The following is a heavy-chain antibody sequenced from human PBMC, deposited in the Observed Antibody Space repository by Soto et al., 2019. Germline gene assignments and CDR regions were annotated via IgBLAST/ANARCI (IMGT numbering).Heavy chain of an antibody. J-gene: IGHJ4*02. CDR2: IYYSGST. V-gene: IGHV4-39*02. CDR3: ARDKTTGPSDY. CDR1: GGSISSSSYY. D-gene: IGHD1-7*01. Sequence: PSETLSLTCTVSGGSISSSSYYWGWIRQPPGKGLEWIGSIYYSGSTYYNPSLKSRVTISVDTSKNQFSLKLSSVTAADTAVYYCARDKTTGPSDYWGQGPLVTVSS.